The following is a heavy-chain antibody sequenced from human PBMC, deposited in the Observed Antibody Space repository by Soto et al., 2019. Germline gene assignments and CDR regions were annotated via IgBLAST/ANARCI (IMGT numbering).Heavy chain of an antibody. Sequence: GGSLRLSCAASGFTFSSYAMSWVRQAPGKGLEWVSAISGSGGSTYYADSVKGRFTISRDNSKNTLCLQMNSLRAEDTAVYYCASIIAAAGGLDYWGQGTLVTVSS. J-gene: IGHJ4*02. CDR1: GFTFSSYA. V-gene: IGHV3-23*01. CDR2: ISGSGGST. D-gene: IGHD6-13*01. CDR3: ASIIAAAGGLDY.